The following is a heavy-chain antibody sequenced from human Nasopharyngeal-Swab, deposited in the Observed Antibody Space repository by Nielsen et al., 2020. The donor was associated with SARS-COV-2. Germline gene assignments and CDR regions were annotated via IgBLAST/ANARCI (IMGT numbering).Heavy chain of an antibody. D-gene: IGHD3-9*01. CDR3: ARGTTVRYFDWLFADYGMDV. J-gene: IGHJ6*02. CDR1: GYTFTSYD. CDR2: MNPNRCYT. V-gene: IGHV1-8*01. Sequence: ASVTVSCKASGYTFTSYDINWVRQATGPGLEWMGWMNPNRCYTGYAQKFQGRVTMTSNTSISTAYMELSSLRSEDTAVYYCARGTTVRYFDWLFADYGMDVWGQGTTVTVSS.